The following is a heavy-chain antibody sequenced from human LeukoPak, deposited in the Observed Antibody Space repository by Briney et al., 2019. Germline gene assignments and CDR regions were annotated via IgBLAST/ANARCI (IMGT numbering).Heavy chain of an antibody. CDR1: GYTFTGYY. CDR2: INTNSGGT. D-gene: IGHD1-26*01. Sequence: PRPSVKASCTASGYTFTGYYMHWVRQAPGQGLKWMGWINTNSGGTNYAQKFQGRVTMTRATSNSTAYMELSRLRSDDTAVYYCARGIVGGDQSNAFDIWGQGTMVTVSS. CDR3: ARGIVGGDQSNAFDI. V-gene: IGHV1-2*02. J-gene: IGHJ3*02.